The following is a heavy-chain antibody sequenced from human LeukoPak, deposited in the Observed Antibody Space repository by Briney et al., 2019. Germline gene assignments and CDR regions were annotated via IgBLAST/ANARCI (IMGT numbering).Heavy chain of an antibody. Sequence: GGSLRLSCAASGFTFSSYAMHWVRQAPGKGLEWVAVISYDGSNKYYADSVKGRFTISRDNSKNTLYLQMNSLRAEDTAVYYCARATGIAAAGTFDCWGQGTLVTVSS. J-gene: IGHJ4*02. CDR1: GFTFSSYA. V-gene: IGHV3-30-3*01. D-gene: IGHD6-13*01. CDR3: ARATGIAAAGTFDC. CDR2: ISYDGSNK.